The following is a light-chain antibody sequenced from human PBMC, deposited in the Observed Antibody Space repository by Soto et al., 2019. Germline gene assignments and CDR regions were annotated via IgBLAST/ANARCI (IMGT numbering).Light chain of an antibody. CDR1: SSDVGGYDY. J-gene: IGLJ1*01. CDR2: EVN. V-gene: IGLV2-14*01. Sequence: QSVLTQPASVSGSPGQSVTISCTGTSSDVGGYDYVSWYQQHPGTAPKLMLYEVNNRPSGVSNRFSGSKSGNTASLIISGLHSEDEADYYCSAYTTTSTLIFGTGTKLTVL. CDR3: SAYTTTSTLI.